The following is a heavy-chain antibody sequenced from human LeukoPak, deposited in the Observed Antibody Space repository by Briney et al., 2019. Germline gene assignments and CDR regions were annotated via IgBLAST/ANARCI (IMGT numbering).Heavy chain of an antibody. D-gene: IGHD3-3*01. CDR3: AREGGFYRPLDY. J-gene: IGHJ4*02. CDR1: GGSVINTNW. Sequence: PSETLSLTCTVSGGSVINTNWWTWVRQPPGKGLEWIGEVHLDGRTNYNPSLESRLTISVDVSENQVSLKLTSVTAADTAVYYCAREGGFYRPLDYSGQGTLVTVSS. V-gene: IGHV4-4*02. CDR2: VHLDGRT.